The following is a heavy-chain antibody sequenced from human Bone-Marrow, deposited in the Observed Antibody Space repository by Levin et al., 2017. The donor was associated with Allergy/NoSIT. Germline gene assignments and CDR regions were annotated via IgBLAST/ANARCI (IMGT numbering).Heavy chain of an antibody. J-gene: IGHJ3*02. CDR3: TRYCSSTSCLASPASAFDI. CDR2: IYYSGST. D-gene: IGHD2-2*01. Sequence: PSQTLSLTCTVSGGSVRSGSYYWSWIRQPPGKGLEWIGCIYYSGSTDYNPSLKSRVTISADTSKNQFSLKLTSVTAADTAVYYCTRYCSSTSCLASPASAFDIWGQGTMVTVSS. V-gene: IGHV4-61*01. CDR1: GGSVRSGSYY.